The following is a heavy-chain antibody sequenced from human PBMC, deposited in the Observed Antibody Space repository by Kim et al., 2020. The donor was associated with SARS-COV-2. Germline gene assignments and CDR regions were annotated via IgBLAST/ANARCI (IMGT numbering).Heavy chain of an antibody. Sequence: ASVKVSCKASGYTFTSYDINWVRQATGQGLEWMGWMNPNSGNTGYAQKFQGRVTMTRNTSISTAYMELSSLRSEDTAVYYCARGRSRERDYYYYYGMDVWGQGTTVTVSS. CDR3: ARGRSRERDYYYYYGMDV. CDR1: GYTFTSYD. CDR2: MNPNSGNT. V-gene: IGHV1-8*01. J-gene: IGHJ6*02. D-gene: IGHD1-1*01.